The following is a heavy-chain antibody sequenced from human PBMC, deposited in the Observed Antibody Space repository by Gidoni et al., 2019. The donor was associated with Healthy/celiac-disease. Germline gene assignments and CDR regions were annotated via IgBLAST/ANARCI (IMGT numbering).Heavy chain of an antibody. V-gene: IGHV3-23*01. Sequence: EVQLLESGGGLVQPGGSMRLSCAASGFTFSSYAMSWVRQAPGKGLEWVSASSGSGGSTYYADSVKGRFAISRDNSKNTLYLQMNSLRAEDTAVYYCAKDPDSSGGDYWGQGTLVTVSS. D-gene: IGHD6-19*01. J-gene: IGHJ4*02. CDR3: AKDPDSSGGDY. CDR2: SSGSGGST. CDR1: GFTFSSYA.